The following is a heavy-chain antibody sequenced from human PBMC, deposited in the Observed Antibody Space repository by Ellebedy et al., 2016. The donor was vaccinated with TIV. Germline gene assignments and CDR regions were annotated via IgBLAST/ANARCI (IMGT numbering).Heavy chain of an antibody. CDR2: INTDGSRT. CDR1: GFTFSSRW. D-gene: IGHD2-15*01. Sequence: GESLKISXVGSGFTFSSRWIHWVRQAPGKGLVWVSSINTDGSRTNYADSVKGRFTISRDNAKNTVSLQMNSLRAEDTAVYYCARSPGGGTDDYWGQGTLVTVSS. V-gene: IGHV3-74*01. J-gene: IGHJ4*02. CDR3: ARSPGGGTDDY.